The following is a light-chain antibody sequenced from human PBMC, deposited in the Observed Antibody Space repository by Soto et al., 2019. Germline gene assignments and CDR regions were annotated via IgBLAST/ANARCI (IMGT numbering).Light chain of an antibody. J-gene: IGKJ2*01. CDR2: GAS. CDR1: QSVSSSY. V-gene: IGKV3-20*01. CDR3: QQYGSSPYT. Sequence: EIVLTQSPGTLSLSPGERATLSCRASQSVSSSYLARYQQKPGQAPRLLIYGASSRATGIPDRFSGSGSGTDFTLTISRLEPEDFAVYYCQQYGSSPYTFGLGTKLEIK.